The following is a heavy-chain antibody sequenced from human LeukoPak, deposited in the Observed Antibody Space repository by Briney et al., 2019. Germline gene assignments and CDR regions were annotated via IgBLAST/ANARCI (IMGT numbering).Heavy chain of an antibody. Sequence: GASVKVSCKASGGTFSSYAISWVRQAPGQGLEWMGGIIPIFGTAIYAQKFQGRVTITTDESTSTACMELSSLRSEDTAVYYCASRGYAFDIWGQGTMVTVSS. CDR3: ASRGYAFDI. V-gene: IGHV1-69*05. CDR1: GGTFSSYA. J-gene: IGHJ3*02. CDR2: IIPIFGTA.